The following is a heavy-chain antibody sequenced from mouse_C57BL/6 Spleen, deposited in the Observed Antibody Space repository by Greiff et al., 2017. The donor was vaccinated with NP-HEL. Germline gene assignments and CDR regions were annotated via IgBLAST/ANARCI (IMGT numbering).Heavy chain of an antibody. J-gene: IGHJ2*01. V-gene: IGHV1-82*01. CDR2: IYPGDGDT. CDR3: LIYYTVYFDY. Sequence: QVQLKQSGPELVKPGASVKISCKASGYAFSSSWMNWVKQRPGKGLEWIGRIYPGDGDTNYNGKFKGKATLTADKSSSTAYMQLSSLTSEDSAVYFCLIYYTVYFDYWGQGTTLTVSS. CDR1: GYAFSSSW. D-gene: IGHD1-1*01.